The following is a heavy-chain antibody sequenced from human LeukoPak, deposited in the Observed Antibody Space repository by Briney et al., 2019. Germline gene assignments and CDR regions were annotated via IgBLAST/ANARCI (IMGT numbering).Heavy chain of an antibody. CDR1: GGSISSYY. D-gene: IGHD3-22*01. CDR2: IYYSGST. V-gene: IGHV4-59*01. CDR3: ARVEKLLPPNY. Sequence: PSETLSLTCTVSGGSISSYYWSWIRQPPGKGLEWIGYIYYSGSTNYNPSLKSRVTISVDTSKNQFSLKLSSVTAADTAVYYCARVEKLLPPNYWGQGTLVTVSS. J-gene: IGHJ4*02.